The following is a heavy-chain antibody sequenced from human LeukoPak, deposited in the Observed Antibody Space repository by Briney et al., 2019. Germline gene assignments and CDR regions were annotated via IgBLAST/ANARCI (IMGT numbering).Heavy chain of an antibody. D-gene: IGHD3-9*01. CDR3: ARDRYDILTGYPSGGMDV. CDR2: IYYSGST. J-gene: IGHJ6*02. CDR1: GGSISSYY. Sequence: SETLSLTCTVSGGSISSYYWSWIRQPPGKGLEWIGYIYYSGSTNYNPSLKSRVTISVDTSKNQFSLKLSSVTAADTAVYYCARDRYDILTGYPSGGMDVWGQGTTVTVSS. V-gene: IGHV4-59*12.